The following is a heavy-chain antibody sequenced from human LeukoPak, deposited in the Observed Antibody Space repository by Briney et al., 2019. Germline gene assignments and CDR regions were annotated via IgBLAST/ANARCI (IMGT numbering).Heavy chain of an antibody. CDR1: GGSISSNMW. CDR3: SSWPVGDASGSKVDY. CDR2: IYHTGSS. Sequence: SGTLSLTCTVSGGSISSNMWWTWVRQPPGKGLEWIGEIYHTGSSNYDLSLKSRVTISIDKSKNQFSLKVSSVTAADTAVYYCSSWPVGDASGSKVDYWGRGTLVTVSS. D-gene: IGHD3-10*01. V-gene: IGHV4-4*02. J-gene: IGHJ4*02.